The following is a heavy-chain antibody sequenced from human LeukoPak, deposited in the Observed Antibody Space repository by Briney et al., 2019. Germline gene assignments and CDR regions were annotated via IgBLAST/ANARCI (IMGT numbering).Heavy chain of an antibody. D-gene: IGHD6-19*01. Sequence: SENLSLTCTVSGGSISSGGYYWSWIRQHPGKGLEWIGYIYYSGSTYYNPSLKSRVTISVDTSKNQFSLKLSSVTAADTAVYYCASRNQIAVAAPGAFDIWGQGTMVTVSS. J-gene: IGHJ3*02. CDR3: ASRNQIAVAAPGAFDI. CDR2: IYYSGST. V-gene: IGHV4-31*03. CDR1: GGSISSGGYY.